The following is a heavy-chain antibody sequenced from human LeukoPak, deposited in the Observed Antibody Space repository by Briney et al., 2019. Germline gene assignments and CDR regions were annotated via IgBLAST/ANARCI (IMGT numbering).Heavy chain of an antibody. V-gene: IGHV4-34*01. CDR2: VNQSGST. CDR3: ARVLRRGDCSSTSCYSPYYYYYGMDV. CDR1: GGSFSGYY. J-gene: IGHJ6*02. D-gene: IGHD2-2*01. Sequence: SETLSLTCAVYGGSFSGYYWSWIRQSPGKGLEWIGEVNQSGSTNYNPSLKSRVTISVDTSKNQFSLKLSSVTAADTAVYYCARVLRRGDCSSTSCYSPYYYYYGMDVWGQGTTVTVSS.